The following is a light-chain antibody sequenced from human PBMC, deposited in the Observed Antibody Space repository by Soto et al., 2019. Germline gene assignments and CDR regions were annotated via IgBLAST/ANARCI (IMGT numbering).Light chain of an antibody. CDR1: QRVTGF. CDR2: AAS. CDR3: QPRANWPPTWT. Sequence: EIVLTQSPATLSLSPGDRATLSCRTRQRVTGFLAWYQHKPGQAPSLLIYAASSRATGIPARFSGSGSGTDFTLTINSLAPEDSAVYYCQPRANWPPTWTFGQGTRVEIK. J-gene: IGKJ1*01. V-gene: IGKV3-11*01.